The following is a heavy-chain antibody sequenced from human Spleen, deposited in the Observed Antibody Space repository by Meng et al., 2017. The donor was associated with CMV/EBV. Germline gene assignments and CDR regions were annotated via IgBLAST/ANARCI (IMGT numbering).Heavy chain of an antibody. J-gene: IGHJ4*02. CDR3: ARKLRSNSAMGY. CDR1: GGSISSYY. V-gene: IGHV4-4*07. D-gene: IGHD4-17*01. Sequence: QVQLQWSGPGLVKPSESLYLTCTVSGGSISSYYWSWIRQPAGMGLEWIGRIYTSGSTNYNPSLKSRVIMSVDTSKNQFSLKLSSVTAADTAVYYCARKLRSNSAMGYWGQGTLVTVSS. CDR2: IYTSGST.